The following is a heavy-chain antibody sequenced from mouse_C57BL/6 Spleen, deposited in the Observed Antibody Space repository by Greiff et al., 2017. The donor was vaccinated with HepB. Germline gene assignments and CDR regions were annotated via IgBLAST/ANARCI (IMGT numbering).Heavy chain of an antibody. V-gene: IGHV1-15*01. CDR2: IDPETGGT. D-gene: IGHD2-3*01. Sequence: QVQLQQSGAELVRPGASVTLSCKASGYTFTDYEMHWVKQTPVHGLEWIGAIDPETGGTAYNQKFKGKAILTADKSSSTAYMELRSLTSEDSAVYYCTRPFYGGYYWYFDVWGTGTTVTVSS. J-gene: IGHJ1*03. CDR3: TRPFYGGYYWYFDV. CDR1: GYTFTDYE.